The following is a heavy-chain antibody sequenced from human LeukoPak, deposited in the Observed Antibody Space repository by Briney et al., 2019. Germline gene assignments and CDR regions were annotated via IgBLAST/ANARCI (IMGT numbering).Heavy chain of an antibody. CDR3: ARDPGLRLDS. V-gene: IGHV3-33*01. CDR2: IWYDGSNE. CDR1: GFSLSNYA. D-gene: IGHD3-3*01. Sequence: TGGFLRLSCAASGFSLSNYAMHWVRQTPGKGPEWVAVIWYDGSNEYYSEFVKGRFAISRDTSRNTLYLQMNNVRAEDTAVYFCARDPGLRLDSWGQGTLVTVS. J-gene: IGHJ4*02.